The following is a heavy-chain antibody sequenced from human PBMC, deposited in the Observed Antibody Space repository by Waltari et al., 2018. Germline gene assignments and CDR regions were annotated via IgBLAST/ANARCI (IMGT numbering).Heavy chain of an antibody. D-gene: IGHD3-9*01. CDR3: ARGPRGDFDWLLWIDY. CDR2: ISYDGSNK. Sequence: VQLVESGGGLVQPGGSLRLSCAASGFTFSSYEMNWVRQAPGKGLEWVAVISYDGSNKYYADSVKGRFTISRDNSKNTLYLQMNSLRAEDTAVYYCARGPRGDFDWLLWIDYWGQGTLVTVSS. CDR1: GFTFSSYE. V-gene: IGHV3-30*01. J-gene: IGHJ4*02.